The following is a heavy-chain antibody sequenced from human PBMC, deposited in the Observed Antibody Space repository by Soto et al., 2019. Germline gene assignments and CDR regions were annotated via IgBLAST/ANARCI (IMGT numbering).Heavy chain of an antibody. CDR1: GFTVSSTY. J-gene: IGHJ6*02. CDR3: ARAYHHAGGYFDWPTLMDV. Sequence: GGSLRLSCAASGFTVSSTYMSWVRQAPGKGLEWVSVIYSGGSTYYADSVKGRFTISRDNSKNTLYLQMNSLRAEDTAVYYCARAYHHAGGYFDWPTLMDVWGQGTTVTVSS. CDR2: IYSGGST. V-gene: IGHV3-53*01. D-gene: IGHD3-9*01.